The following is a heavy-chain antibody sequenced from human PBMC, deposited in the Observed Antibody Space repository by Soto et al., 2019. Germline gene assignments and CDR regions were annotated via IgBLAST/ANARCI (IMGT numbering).Heavy chain of an antibody. Sequence: QVQLVQSGAEVKKPGSSVKVSCKASGGTFSSYAISWVRQAPGQGLEWMRGIIPIFGTANYAQKFQGRVTITADESTSTAYMELSSLRSEDTAVYYCARAQYYYDSSGYYYNWFDPWGQGTLVTVSS. J-gene: IGHJ5*02. CDR3: ARAQYYYDSSGYYYNWFDP. CDR1: GGTFSSYA. CDR2: IIPIFGTA. V-gene: IGHV1-69*01. D-gene: IGHD3-22*01.